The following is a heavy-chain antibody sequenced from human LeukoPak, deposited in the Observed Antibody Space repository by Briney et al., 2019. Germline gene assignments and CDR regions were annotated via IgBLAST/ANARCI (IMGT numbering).Heavy chain of an antibody. Sequence: VSVKVSCKTSGYTFTDYYIHWVRQAPGQGLEWMGWIDPNSGGTNYAQEFQGRVTMTRDTSISTAYMEVRRMRSDDTALYYCARDGVVRGVIIYWGQGTPVTVSS. J-gene: IGHJ4*02. CDR1: GYTFTDYY. D-gene: IGHD3-10*01. CDR2: IDPNSGGT. V-gene: IGHV1-2*02. CDR3: ARDGVVRGVIIY.